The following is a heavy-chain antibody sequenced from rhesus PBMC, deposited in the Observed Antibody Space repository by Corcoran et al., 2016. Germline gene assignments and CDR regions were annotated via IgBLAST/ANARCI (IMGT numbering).Heavy chain of an antibody. Sequence: QVQLQESGPGVVKPSETLSLTCAVSGGSISDGFRWTWIRQPPGKGLEWIWYILSSSTNSDCNPSLKSRVTISKDASKNLFSLNLSSVTAADTAVYYCAGYVQFGNSLEVWGRGLLVTVSS. CDR1: GGSISDGFR. J-gene: IGHJ5-2*02. CDR2: ILSSSTNS. D-gene: IGHD3-3*01. V-gene: IGHV4S10*01. CDR3: AGYVQFGNSLEV.